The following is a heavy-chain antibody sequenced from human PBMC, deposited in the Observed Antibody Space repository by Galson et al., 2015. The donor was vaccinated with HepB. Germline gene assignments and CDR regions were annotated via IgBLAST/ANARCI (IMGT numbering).Heavy chain of an antibody. D-gene: IGHD4-23*01. CDR1: GFTFGDYA. V-gene: IGHV3-49*04. CDR2: IRSKAYDGTT. J-gene: IGHJ6*02. CDR3: TRGSHNDYGGHYYYYYGMDV. Sequence: SLRLSCAASGFTFGDYAMSWVRQAPGKGLEWVGFIRSKAYDGTTEYAASVKGRFTISRDDSKSIAYLQMNSLKTEDTAVYYCTRGSHNDYGGHYYYYYGMDVWGQGTTVTVSS.